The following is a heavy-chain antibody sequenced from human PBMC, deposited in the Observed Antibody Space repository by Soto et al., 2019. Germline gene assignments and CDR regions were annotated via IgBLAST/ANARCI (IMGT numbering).Heavy chain of an antibody. CDR3: TQRIRDYGSGRERAAYFDP. V-gene: IGHV2-5*02. Sequence: QITLKESGPTLVRPTQTLTLTCTFSGFSLSTTGVGVGWIRQPPGKALEWLALIYWDDDKRYSPSLKSRLTITEATSKHEVILTMTHVDPVATATHYCTQRIRDYGSGRERAAYFDPWGQGTPVTVSS. J-gene: IGHJ5*02. CDR2: IYWDDDK. D-gene: IGHD3-10*01. CDR1: GFSLSTTGVG.